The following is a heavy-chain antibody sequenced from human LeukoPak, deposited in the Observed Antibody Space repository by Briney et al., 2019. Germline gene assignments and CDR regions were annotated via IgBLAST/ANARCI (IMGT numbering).Heavy chain of an antibody. CDR3: ASTVTSNKVQH. CDR1: GFSFSRNG. CDR2: ISCDGSDK. Sequence: SGGSLRLSCAASGFSFSRNGMHWVRQAPGKGLEWVAVISCDGSDKYHADSVKGRFTISRDNSKNTLYLQMNSLRAEDTAVYFCASTVTSNKVQHWGQGTLVTVSS. V-gene: IGHV3-30*03. J-gene: IGHJ1*01. D-gene: IGHD4-17*01.